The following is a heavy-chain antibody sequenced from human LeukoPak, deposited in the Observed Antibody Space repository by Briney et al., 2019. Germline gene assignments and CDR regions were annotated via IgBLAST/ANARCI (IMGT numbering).Heavy chain of an antibody. J-gene: IGHJ5*01. CDR1: GFTFSSYS. D-gene: IGHD6-19*01. CDR2: ISSSSSYI. Sequence: GGSLRLSCAASGFTFSSYSMNWVRQAPGKGLEWVSSISSSSSYIYYADSVKGRFTISRDNAKNSLYLQMNSLRAEHTALYYCAKDIRQCLGPGWFDPWGQGTLVTVSS. V-gene: IGHV3-21*04. CDR3: AKDIRQCLGPGWFDP.